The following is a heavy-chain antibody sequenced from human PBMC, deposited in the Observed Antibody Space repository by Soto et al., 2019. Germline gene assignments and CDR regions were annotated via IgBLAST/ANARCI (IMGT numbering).Heavy chain of an antibody. CDR2: IYYSGST. Sequence: SETLSLTCTVSGGSISSGGYYWSWIRQHPGKGLEWIGYIYYSGSTYYNPSLKSRVTISVGTSKNQFSLKLSSVTAADTAVYYCARYYGSEYYFDYWGQGTRVTVSS. CDR1: GGSISSGGYY. CDR3: ARYYGSEYYFDY. V-gene: IGHV4-31*03. J-gene: IGHJ4*02. D-gene: IGHD3-10*01.